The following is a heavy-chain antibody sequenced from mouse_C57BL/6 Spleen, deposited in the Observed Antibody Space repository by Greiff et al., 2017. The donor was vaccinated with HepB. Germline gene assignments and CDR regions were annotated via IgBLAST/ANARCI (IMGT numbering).Heavy chain of an antibody. CDR1: GYTFTSYW. CDR2: IDPSDSYT. J-gene: IGHJ1*03. Sequence: VKLQQPGAELVMPGASVKLSCKASGYTFTSYWMHWVKQRPGQGLEWIGEIDPSDSYTNYNQKFKGKSTLTVDKSSSTAYMQLSSLTSEDSAVYYCARGGSTYWYFDVWGTGTTVTVSS. V-gene: IGHV1-69*01. CDR3: ARGGSTYWYFDV. D-gene: IGHD1-1*01.